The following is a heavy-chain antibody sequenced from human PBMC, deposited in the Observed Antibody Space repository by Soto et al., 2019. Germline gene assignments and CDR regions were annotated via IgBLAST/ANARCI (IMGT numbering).Heavy chain of an antibody. V-gene: IGHV1-18*01. CDR2: ISAYNGNT. CDR3: ARDIEVGYFDWLPFDY. Sequence: GASVKVSCKASGYTFTSYGISWVRQAPGQGLEWMGWISAYNGNTNYAQKLQGRVTMTTDTSTSTAYMELRSLRSDDTAVYYCARDIEVGYFDWLPFDYWGQGTLVTAPQ. J-gene: IGHJ4*02. CDR1: GYTFTSYG. D-gene: IGHD3-9*01.